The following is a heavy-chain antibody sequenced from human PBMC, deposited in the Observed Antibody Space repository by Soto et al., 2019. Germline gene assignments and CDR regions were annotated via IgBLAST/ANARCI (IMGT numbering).Heavy chain of an antibody. CDR3: ARDNCGGDCYYYYYYYMDV. CDR2: IWYDGSNK. D-gene: IGHD2-21*01. V-gene: IGHV3-33*01. J-gene: IGHJ6*03. CDR1: GFTFSSYG. Sequence: QVQLVESGGGVVQPGRSLRLSCAASGFTFSSYGMHWVRQAPGKGLEWVAVIWYDGSNKYYADSVKGRFTISRDNSKNTLYLQMNRLRAEDTAVYYCARDNCGGDCYYYYYYYMDVWGKGTTVTVSS.